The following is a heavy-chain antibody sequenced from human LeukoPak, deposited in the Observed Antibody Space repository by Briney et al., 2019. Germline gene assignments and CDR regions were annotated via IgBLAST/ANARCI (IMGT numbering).Heavy chain of an antibody. J-gene: IGHJ6*02. CDR2: IYYSGST. D-gene: IGHD1-7*01. CDR3: ARDNWNYGSSMDV. CDR1: GGSVSSYY. V-gene: IGHV4-59*02. Sequence: DPSETLSLTCTVSGGSVSSYYWSWIRQPPGKGLEWIGYIYYSGSTNYNPSLKSRVTISVDTSKNQSSLKLSSVTAADTAVYHCARDNWNYGSSMDVWGQGTTVTVSS.